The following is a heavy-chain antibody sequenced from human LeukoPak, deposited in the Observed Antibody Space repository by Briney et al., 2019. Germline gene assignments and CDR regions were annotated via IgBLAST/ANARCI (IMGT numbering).Heavy chain of an antibody. V-gene: IGHV3-15*01. CDR3: TTEYYYGSRVDY. Sequence: GGSLRLSCAASGFTFSTSAMSGVRQAPGKGLERVGRIKSKTDGGTTDYAAPVKGRFTISRDDSKNTLYLQMNSLKTEDTAVYYCTTEYYYGSRVDYWGQGTLVTVSS. CDR2: IKSKTDGGTT. J-gene: IGHJ4*02. D-gene: IGHD3-22*01. CDR1: GFTFSTSA.